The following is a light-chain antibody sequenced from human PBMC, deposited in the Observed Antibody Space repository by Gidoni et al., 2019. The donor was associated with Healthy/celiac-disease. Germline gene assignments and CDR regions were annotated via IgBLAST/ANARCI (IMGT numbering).Light chain of an antibody. V-gene: IGLV2-14*01. J-gene: IGLJ3*02. CDR3: SSYTSSSTPL. CDR2: EVS. Sequence: HFALTQPASVSGSPRHSITISCTGTSSDVGGYNYLSWYQQHPGTAPKLMIYEVSNRPSGVSNSFSGSKSGNTASLTISGLQAEDEADYYCSSYTSSSTPLFGGGTKLTVL. CDR1: SSDVGGYNY.